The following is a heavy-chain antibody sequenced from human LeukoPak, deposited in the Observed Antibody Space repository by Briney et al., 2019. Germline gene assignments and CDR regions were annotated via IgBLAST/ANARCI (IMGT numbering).Heavy chain of an antibody. V-gene: IGHV4-39*01. CDR2: IYYSGST. Sequence: SETLSLTCTVSGGSISSSSYYWGWIRQPPGKGLEWIGSIYYSGSTYYNPSLKSRVTISVDTSKNQFSLKLSSVTAADTAVYYCARPERHGSGGGYDYWGQGTLVTVSS. J-gene: IGHJ4*02. D-gene: IGHD3-10*01. CDR1: GGSISSSSYY. CDR3: ARPERHGSGGGYDY.